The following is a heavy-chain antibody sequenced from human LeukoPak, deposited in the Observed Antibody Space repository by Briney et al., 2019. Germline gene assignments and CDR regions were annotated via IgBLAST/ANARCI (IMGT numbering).Heavy chain of an antibody. V-gene: IGHV1-2*02. CDR2: INPNSGGT. D-gene: IGHD6-13*01. Sequence: GPVKVSCKASGYTFTGYYMHWVRQAPGQGLEWMGWINPNSGGTNYAQMFQGRVTMTRDMSTSTVYMELSSLRSEDTDVYYCARDRAPGGIIAAATFGYWGQGTLVSVSS. CDR3: ARDRAPGGIIAAATFGY. CDR1: GYTFTGYY. J-gene: IGHJ4*02.